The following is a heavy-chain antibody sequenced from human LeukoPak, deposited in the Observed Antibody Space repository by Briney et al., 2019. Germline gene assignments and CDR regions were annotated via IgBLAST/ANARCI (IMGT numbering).Heavy chain of an antibody. V-gene: IGHV3-23*01. Sequence: GGSLRLSCAASGFTFSSYAMSWVRQAPGKGLEWVSTISGSGGSTYYADSVKGRFTISRDNSKNTVYLQMNSLRAEDTAVYYCAKGYSSPRTYFDYWGQGTLVTVSS. CDR1: GFTFSSYA. CDR2: ISGSGGST. CDR3: AKGYSSPRTYFDY. D-gene: IGHD6-13*01. J-gene: IGHJ4*02.